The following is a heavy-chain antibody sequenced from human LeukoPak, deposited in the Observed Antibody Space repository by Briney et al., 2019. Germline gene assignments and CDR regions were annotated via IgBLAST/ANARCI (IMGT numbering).Heavy chain of an antibody. V-gene: IGHV4-4*07. CDR2: IYSSGST. J-gene: IGHJ3*02. CDR3: ARDLLHRGYAFDS. D-gene: IGHD5-12*01. Sequence: SETLSLTCSVSGDSISYFYWSWIRQAAGKGLEWIGRIYSSGSTNYNPSLKSRVTMSVDTSKNQFSLKLSSVTAADTAVYFCARDLLHRGYAFDSWGRGTMVIVSS. CDR1: GDSISYFY.